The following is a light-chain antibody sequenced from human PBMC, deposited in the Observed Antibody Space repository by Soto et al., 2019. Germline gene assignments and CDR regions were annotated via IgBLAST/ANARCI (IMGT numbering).Light chain of an antibody. V-gene: IGLV2-14*01. CDR1: SSDVGAYNY. CDR2: DVT. Sequence: QSALTQPASVSGSPGQSITISLAGTSSDVGAYNYVAWYQQHPGKAPKLIVYDVTNRPSGVSNRFSGSKSGNTASLTISGLQAEDEADYYCRSFTSRSTPFVFGTGTKVTVL. J-gene: IGLJ1*01. CDR3: RSFTSRSTPFV.